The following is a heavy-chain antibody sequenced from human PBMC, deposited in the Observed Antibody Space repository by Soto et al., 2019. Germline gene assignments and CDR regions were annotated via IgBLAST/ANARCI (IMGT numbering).Heavy chain of an antibody. CDR1: GFTFSSYE. CDR2: ISSSGRTI. Sequence: GGSLILSCRASGFTFSSYEMNWVRQAPGKGLEWVSYISSSGRTIYYADSVKGRFTISRDNAKNSLYLQMNSLRAEDTAVYYCARSGYNWNDGARGYFDYWGQGTLVTVSS. CDR3: ARSGYNWNDGARGYFDY. V-gene: IGHV3-48*03. D-gene: IGHD1-20*01. J-gene: IGHJ4*02.